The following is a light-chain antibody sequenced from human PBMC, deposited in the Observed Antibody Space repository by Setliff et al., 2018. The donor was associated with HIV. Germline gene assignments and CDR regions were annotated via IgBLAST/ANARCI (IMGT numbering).Light chain of an antibody. CDR1: SSDVGGYDY. Sequence: QSALAKPASVSASPGQSIAISCTGTSSDVGGYDYVSWFQQHPGKAPKLMIYDVSKRPSGVSNRFSGSNSDNTASLTISGLQADDEADYFFSSSTSISTYVFGTGTKVTVL. V-gene: IGLV2-14*01. CDR3: SSSTSISTYV. CDR2: DVS. J-gene: IGLJ1*01.